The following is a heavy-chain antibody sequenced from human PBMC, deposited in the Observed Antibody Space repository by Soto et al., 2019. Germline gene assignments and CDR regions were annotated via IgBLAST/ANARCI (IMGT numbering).Heavy chain of an antibody. J-gene: IGHJ4*02. CDR1: GGTFSSLA. CDR2: LVPVFVTA. CDR3: ARSPGVFDS. V-gene: IGHV1-69*06. D-gene: IGHD3-10*01. Sequence: QVQLVQSGAEVKKPGSSVKVSCKASGGTFSSLAISWVRQAPGQGLEWMGGLVPVFVTANYAQKFQDRVTITADKSTSTSYMELSSLRSEDTAVYYCARSPGVFDSWGQGTLVTVS.